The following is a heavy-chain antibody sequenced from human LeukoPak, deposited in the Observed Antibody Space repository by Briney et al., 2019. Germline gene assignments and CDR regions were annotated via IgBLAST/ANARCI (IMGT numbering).Heavy chain of an antibody. CDR2: ISGGGDAT. V-gene: IGHV3-23*01. CDR3: VKRLGATFRNAFDV. J-gene: IGHJ3*01. Sequence: PGGSLRLSCAASDFSFITYAMSWVRQAPGKGLEWVSTISGGGDATYYADSVKGRFTISRDNSKNTLFLQMNSLTVEDTAVYYCVKRLGATFRNAFDVWGQGTMVTVSS. CDR1: DFSFITYA. D-gene: IGHD1-26*01.